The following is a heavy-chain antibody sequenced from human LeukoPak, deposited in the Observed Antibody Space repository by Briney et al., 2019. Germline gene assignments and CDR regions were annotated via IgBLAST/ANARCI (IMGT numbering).Heavy chain of an antibody. V-gene: IGHV3-7*03. J-gene: IGHJ4*02. CDR1: GFTFSSYW. CDR3: AKDLSQYSSSGGEY. Sequence: GGSLRLSCAASGFTFSSYWMSWVRQAPGKGLEWVANIKQDGSEKNYVDSVKGRFTISRDNAKNSLYLQMNSLRAEDTAVYYCAKDLSQYSSSGGEYWGQGTLVTVSS. D-gene: IGHD6-6*01. CDR2: IKQDGSEK.